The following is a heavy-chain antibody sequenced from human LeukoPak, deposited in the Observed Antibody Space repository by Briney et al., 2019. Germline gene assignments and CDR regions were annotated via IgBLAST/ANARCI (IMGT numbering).Heavy chain of an antibody. CDR3: ARSRGAFDY. Sequence: ASVRVSCKASGYTFTGYYMHWVRQAPGQGLEWMGSINPNSGDTNYAQKFQGRVTMTRNTSISTAYMELSSLRSEDTAVYYCARSRGAFDYWGQGTLVTVSS. V-gene: IGHV1-2*02. CDR1: GYTFTGYY. D-gene: IGHD3-10*01. J-gene: IGHJ4*02. CDR2: INPNSGDT.